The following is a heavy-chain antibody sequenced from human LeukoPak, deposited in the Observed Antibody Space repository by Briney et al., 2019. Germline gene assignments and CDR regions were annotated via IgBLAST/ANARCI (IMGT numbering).Heavy chain of an antibody. Sequence: PSETLSLTFTVSGGSISSSSYYWGWIRQPPGKGLEWIGSIYYSGSTYYNPSLKSRVTISVDTSKNQFSLKLSSVTAADTAVYYCARDLSAPESYYYDSSGYYSPPFDYWGQGTLVTVSS. D-gene: IGHD3-22*01. J-gene: IGHJ4*02. V-gene: IGHV4-39*07. CDR1: GGSISSSSYY. CDR2: IYYSGST. CDR3: ARDLSAPESYYYDSSGYYSPPFDY.